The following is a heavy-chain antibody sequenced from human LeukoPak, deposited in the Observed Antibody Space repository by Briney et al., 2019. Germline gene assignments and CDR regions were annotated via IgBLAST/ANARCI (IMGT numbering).Heavy chain of an antibody. CDR2: INSDGTST. V-gene: IGHV3-74*01. D-gene: IGHD6-13*01. CDR1: GFSVSSNY. Sequence: PGGSLRLSCAASGFSVSSNYMTWVRQAPGKGLVWVSRINSDGTSTSYAESVKGRFTISRDNAKNTLYLQMNSLRAEDTAVYYCVRDGSSWSNWFDPWGQGTLVTVSS. J-gene: IGHJ5*02. CDR3: VRDGSSWSNWFDP.